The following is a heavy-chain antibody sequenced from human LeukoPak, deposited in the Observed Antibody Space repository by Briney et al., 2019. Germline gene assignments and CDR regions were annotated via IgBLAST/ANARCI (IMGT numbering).Heavy chain of an antibody. Sequence: SVKVSCKASGGTFSSYAISWVRQAPGQGLEWVARIIPILGITNSALKFRGRVTITADNSTSTAYMELSSLTSEDTAVYYCARSYYGSGSYYYYFDYWAQGTLVTVSS. CDR3: ARSYYGSGSYYYYFDY. CDR1: GGTFSSYA. J-gene: IGHJ4*02. CDR2: IIPILGIT. D-gene: IGHD3-10*01. V-gene: IGHV1-69*04.